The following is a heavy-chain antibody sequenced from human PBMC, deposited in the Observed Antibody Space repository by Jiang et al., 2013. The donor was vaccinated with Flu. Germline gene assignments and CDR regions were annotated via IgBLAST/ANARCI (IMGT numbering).Heavy chain of an antibody. J-gene: IGHJ4*02. CDR3: VKDGGGLQFGFDY. D-gene: IGHD5-24*01. CDR2: ISSNGGST. V-gene: IGHV3-64D*09. Sequence: AISSNGGSTYYADSVKGRFTISRDNSKNTLYLQMSSLRAEDTAVYYCVKDGGGLQFGFDYWGQGTLVTVSS.